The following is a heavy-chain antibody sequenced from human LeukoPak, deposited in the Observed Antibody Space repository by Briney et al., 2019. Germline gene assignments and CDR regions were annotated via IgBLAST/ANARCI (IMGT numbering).Heavy chain of an antibody. CDR3: ARAPYSGSYYSFDY. J-gene: IGHJ4*02. D-gene: IGHD1-26*01. CDR1: GGSFSGYY. V-gene: IGHV4-34*01. CDR2: INHSGST. Sequence: SETLSPTCAVYGGSFSGYYWSWIRQPPGKGLEWIGEINHSGSTNYNPSLKSRVTISVDTSKNQFSLKLSSVTAADTAVYYCARAPYSGSYYSFDYWGQGTLVTVSS.